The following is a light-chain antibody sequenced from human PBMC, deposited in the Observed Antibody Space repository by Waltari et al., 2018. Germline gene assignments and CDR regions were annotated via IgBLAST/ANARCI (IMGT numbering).Light chain of an antibody. J-gene: IGKJ4*01. CDR3: QQYENTLFT. CDR2: DAS. V-gene: IGKV1-33*01. CDR1: QDIGNF. Sequence: DIQITQSPSSLSASVGDRVTITCQASQDIGNFLNWYQKKPGKAPKLLIYDASSVEHGVPSRFSGSGSGTDFTFTIISLQPEDIATYYCQQYENTLFTFGGGTKVEIK.